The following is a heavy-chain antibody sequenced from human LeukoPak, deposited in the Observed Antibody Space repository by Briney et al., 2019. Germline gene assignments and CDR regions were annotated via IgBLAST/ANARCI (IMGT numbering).Heavy chain of an antibody. CDR2: IYYSGST. Sequence: SETLSLTCTVSGGSISGSFYYWGWIRQPPGKGLEWIGSIYYSGSTNYNPSLKSRVTISVDTSKNQFSLKLSSVTAADTAVYYCARGPRITIFGVVIISEYYYYGMDVWGQGTTVTVSS. D-gene: IGHD3-3*01. J-gene: IGHJ6*02. V-gene: IGHV4-39*07. CDR1: GGSISGSFYY. CDR3: ARGPRITIFGVVIISEYYYYGMDV.